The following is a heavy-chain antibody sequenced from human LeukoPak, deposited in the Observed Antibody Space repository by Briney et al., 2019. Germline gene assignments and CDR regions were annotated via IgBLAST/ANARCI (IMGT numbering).Heavy chain of an antibody. J-gene: IGHJ4*02. CDR2: ISWNSGSI. V-gene: IGHV3-9*01. D-gene: IGHD4-17*01. CDR1: GFTFDDYA. Sequence: GGSLRLSCAASGFTFDDYAMHWVRQAPGKGLEWVSGISWNSGSIGYADSVKGRFTISRDNAKNSLYLQMNSLRAEDTALYYCAKGDDHGDYLYYFDYWGQGTLVTVSS. CDR3: AKGDDHGDYLYYFDY.